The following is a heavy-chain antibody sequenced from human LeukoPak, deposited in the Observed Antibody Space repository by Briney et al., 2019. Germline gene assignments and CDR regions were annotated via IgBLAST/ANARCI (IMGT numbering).Heavy chain of an antibody. CDR2: IDPSGGST. D-gene: IGHD6-13*01. J-gene: IGHJ4*02. Sequence: ASLKVSCKASGYTFTAYYIHWVREAPGQGLEWMGMIDPSGGSTTYAQNFQGRVTMTRDTSMSTVYMELSSLRSEDTAVFYCARAYAGSWYSFDSWGQGTLVTVSS. V-gene: IGHV1-46*01. CDR1: GYTFTAYY. CDR3: ARAYAGSWYSFDS.